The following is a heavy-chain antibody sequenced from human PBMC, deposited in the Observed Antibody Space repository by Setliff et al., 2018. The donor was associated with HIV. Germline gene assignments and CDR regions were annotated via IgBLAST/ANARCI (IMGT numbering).Heavy chain of an antibody. D-gene: IGHD5-18*01. Sequence: ASVKVSCKALGFLVTGYNVYWVRQAPGQRLEWMGWINAGNGNTKYSQKFQGRVTITRDTSASTAYMELSSLRSEDTAVYYCARDGGDTAMVSYYYYYYMDVWGKGTTVTVS. CDR2: INAGNGNT. CDR3: ARDGGDTAMVSYYYYYYMDV. CDR1: GFLVTGYN. J-gene: IGHJ6*03. V-gene: IGHV1-3*01.